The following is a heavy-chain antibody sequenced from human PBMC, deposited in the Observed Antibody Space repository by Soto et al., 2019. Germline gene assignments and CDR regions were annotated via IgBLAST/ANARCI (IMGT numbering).Heavy chain of an antibody. V-gene: IGHV3-30*18. Sequence: PGGSLRLSCAASGFTFSSYGMHWVRQAPGKGLEWVAVISYDGSNKYYADSVKGRFTISRDNSKNTLYLQMNSLRAEDTAVYYCAKERSSGWSFDYWGQGTLVTVSS. J-gene: IGHJ4*02. CDR2: ISYDGSNK. D-gene: IGHD6-19*01. CDR1: GFTFSSYG. CDR3: AKERSSGWSFDY.